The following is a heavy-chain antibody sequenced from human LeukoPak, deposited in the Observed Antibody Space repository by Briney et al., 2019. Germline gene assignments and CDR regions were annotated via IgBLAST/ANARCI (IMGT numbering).Heavy chain of an antibody. Sequence: SVTVSCKASGGTFSSYTISWVRQAPGQGLEWMGRIIPILGIANYAQKFQGRVTITADKSTSTAYMELSSLRSEDTAVYYCARGASYSSSQIFDYWGQGTLVTVSS. CDR1: GGTFSSYT. J-gene: IGHJ4*02. V-gene: IGHV1-69*02. CDR2: IIPILGIA. D-gene: IGHD6-13*01. CDR3: ARGASYSSSQIFDY.